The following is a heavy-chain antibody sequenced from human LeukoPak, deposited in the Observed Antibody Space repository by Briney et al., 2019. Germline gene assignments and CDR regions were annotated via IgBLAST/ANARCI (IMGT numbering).Heavy chain of an antibody. D-gene: IGHD6-13*01. V-gene: IGHV3-21*01. CDR3: TTGYSSRKYYYYYMDV. Sequence: GGSLRLSCAASGFTFSSYSMNWVRQAPGKGLEWVSSISSSSSYIYYADSVKGRFTISRDNAKNSLYLQMNSLRAEDTAVYYCTTGYSSRKYYYYYMDVWGKGTTVTVSS. J-gene: IGHJ6*03. CDR1: GFTFSSYS. CDR2: ISSSSSYI.